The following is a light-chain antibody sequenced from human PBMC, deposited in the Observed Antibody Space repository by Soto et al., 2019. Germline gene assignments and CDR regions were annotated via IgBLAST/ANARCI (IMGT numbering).Light chain of an antibody. CDR3: GTWDSSLSVLL. CDR2: DNN. Sequence: QSVLTQPPSVSAAPGQKVTISCSGSSSNIGNNYVSWYKQLPGTAPKLVIYDNNMRPSGIPDRFSGSKSGTSATLGITGLQTGDEADYYCGTWDSSLSVLLFGGGTKLTVL. CDR1: SSNIGNNY. V-gene: IGLV1-51*01. J-gene: IGLJ2*01.